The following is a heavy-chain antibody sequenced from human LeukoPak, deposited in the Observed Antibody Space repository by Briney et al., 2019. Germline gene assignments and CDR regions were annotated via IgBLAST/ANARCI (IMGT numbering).Heavy chain of an antibody. Sequence: ASVKVSCKASGYTFTSYDINWVRQATGQGLEWMGWMNPHSGNTGYAQNFQGRVTMTRNTSIRTAYMELSSLRSEDTAVYYCARVPRGGDRFDPWAREPWSPSPQ. CDR3: ARVPRGGDRFDP. D-gene: IGHD3-16*01. J-gene: IGHJ5*02. CDR2: MNPHSGNT. V-gene: IGHV1-8*01. CDR1: GYTFTSYD.